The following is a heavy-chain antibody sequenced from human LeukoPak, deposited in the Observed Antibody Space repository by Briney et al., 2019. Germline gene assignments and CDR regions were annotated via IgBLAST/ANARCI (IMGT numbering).Heavy chain of an antibody. D-gene: IGHD3-22*01. CDR2: IYYSGST. Sequence: SETLSLTCTVSGGSISSSSYYWSWIRQPPGKGLAWIGYIYYSGSTTYNPSLKSRVTISVDTSKNQFSLKLSSVTAADTAVYYCARQRITMIVPGSDAFDIWGQGTMVTVSS. CDR3: ARQRITMIVPGSDAFDI. J-gene: IGHJ3*02. V-gene: IGHV4-61*01. CDR1: GGSISSSSYY.